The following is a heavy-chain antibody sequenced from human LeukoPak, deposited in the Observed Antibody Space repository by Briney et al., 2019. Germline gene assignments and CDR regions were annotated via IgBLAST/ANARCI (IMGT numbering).Heavy chain of an antibody. CDR1: GGSISSGDYY. V-gene: IGHV4-30-4*01. D-gene: IGHD3-22*01. J-gene: IGHJ4*02. CDR2: IYYSGST. Sequence: SETLSLTCTVSGGSISSGDYYWRWIRQPPGKGLEWIGYIYYSGSTYYNPSLKSRGTISVDTSKNQFSLKLSSVTAADTAVYYCARESLYYYDSSGMIDYWGQGTLVTVSS. CDR3: ARESLYYYDSSGMIDY.